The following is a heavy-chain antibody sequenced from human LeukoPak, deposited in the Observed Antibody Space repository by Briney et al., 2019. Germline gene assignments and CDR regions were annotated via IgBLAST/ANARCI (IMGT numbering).Heavy chain of an antibody. J-gene: IGHJ4*02. CDR2: ISWNSCSI. V-gene: IGHV3-9*01. CDR3: AKDIGYSSGWTQTFDY. Sequence: GGSERLFCRASGFIFEDYAMHGLRQAPGRGVEGVSGISWNSCSIRYADSVKGRFTLSRDNAKNSMDLQVNRLRAEETPWSVCAKDIGYSSGWTQTFDYSGQRKLVTVSS. D-gene: IGHD6-19*01. CDR1: GFIFEDYA.